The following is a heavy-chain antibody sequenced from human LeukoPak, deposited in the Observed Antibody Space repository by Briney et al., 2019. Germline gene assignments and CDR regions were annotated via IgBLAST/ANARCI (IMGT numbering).Heavy chain of an antibody. CDR2: IYPEDSDI. Sequence: GESLKISCKGSGYTFTKYWIAWVRQMPGKGLEWMGIIYPEDSDIRYSPSFQGQVTISADRSINTAYLQWSRLKASDTAMYYCAGGSFQVGGAGFDYWGQGTLITVSS. J-gene: IGHJ4*02. V-gene: IGHV5-51*01. CDR1: GYTFTKYW. D-gene: IGHD3-10*01. CDR3: AGGSFQVGGAGFDY.